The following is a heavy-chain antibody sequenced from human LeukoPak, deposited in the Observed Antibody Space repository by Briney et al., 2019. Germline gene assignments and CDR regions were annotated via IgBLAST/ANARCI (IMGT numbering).Heavy chain of an antibody. CDR2: MNPNSGNT. Sequence: ASVKVSCKAAGYTFSSYEINWVRQATGQGLEWMGWMNPNSGNTAYAQKFQGRVTITRDTSIGTAYMELSNLSSEDTAIYYCARGVGCSGGGCYEDYYYMDVWGKGTTVTVSS. CDR1: GYTFSSYE. J-gene: IGHJ6*03. CDR3: ARGVGCSGGGCYEDYYYMDV. V-gene: IGHV1-8*03. D-gene: IGHD2-15*01.